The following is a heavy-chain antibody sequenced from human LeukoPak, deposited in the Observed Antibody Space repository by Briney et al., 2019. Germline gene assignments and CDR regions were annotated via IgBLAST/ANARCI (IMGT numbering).Heavy chain of an antibody. CDR3: ARGLYGDRGYFDY. V-gene: IGHV3-23*01. CDR2: ISGSGGTT. CDR1: GFTFSSYA. J-gene: IGHJ4*02. D-gene: IGHD4-17*01. Sequence: PGGSLRLSCAASGFTFSSYAMSWVRQAPGKGLEWVSGISGSGGTTYYADSVKGRFTIPRDNSKNTLYLQMNSLRAEDTAVYYCARGLYGDRGYFDYWGQGTLVTVSS.